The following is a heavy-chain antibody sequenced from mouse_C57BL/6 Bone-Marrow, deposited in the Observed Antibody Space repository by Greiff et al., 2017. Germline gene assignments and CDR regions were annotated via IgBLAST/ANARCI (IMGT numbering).Heavy chain of an antibody. Sequence: EVQVVESGGGLVKPGGSLKLSCAASGFTFSSYAMSWVRQTPEKRLEWVATISDGGSYTYYPDNVKGRFTISRDNAKNNLYLQMSHLKSEDTAMYYCARGGIYYGNYDYFDYWGQGTTLTVSS. V-gene: IGHV5-4*01. CDR1: GFTFSSYA. CDR2: ISDGGSYT. CDR3: ARGGIYYGNYDYFDY. D-gene: IGHD2-1*01. J-gene: IGHJ2*01.